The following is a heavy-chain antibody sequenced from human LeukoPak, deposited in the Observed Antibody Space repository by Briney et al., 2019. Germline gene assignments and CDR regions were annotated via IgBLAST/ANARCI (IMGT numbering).Heavy chain of an antibody. CDR1: GFTFSSYG. CDR2: IWYDGSNK. D-gene: IGHD6-19*01. CDR3: GGGEQWLGSDGLDI. J-gene: IGHJ3*02. V-gene: IGHV3-33*01. Sequence: GGSLRLSCAASGFTFSSYGMHWVRQAPGKGLEWVAVIWYDGSNKYYADSVKGRFTISRDNSKNTLYLQMNSLRAEETAVYYCGGGEQWLGSDGLDIWGQGTMVTVSS.